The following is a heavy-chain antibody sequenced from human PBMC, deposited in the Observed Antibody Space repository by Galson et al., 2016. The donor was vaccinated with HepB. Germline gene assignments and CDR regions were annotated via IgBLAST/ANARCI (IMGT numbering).Heavy chain of an antibody. Sequence: SLRLSCAASGFTFAYAWMNWVRQAPGKGLEWVGRIKNKADSGTIDYAAPVKGRFTISRDDSKNTLYLQMNSLKTEDTAVYYCTTARSYYNFDYWGQGTLVTVSS. D-gene: IGHD1-26*01. V-gene: IGHV3-15*01. J-gene: IGHJ4*02. CDR1: GFTFAYAW. CDR3: TTARSYYNFDY. CDR2: IKNKADSGTI.